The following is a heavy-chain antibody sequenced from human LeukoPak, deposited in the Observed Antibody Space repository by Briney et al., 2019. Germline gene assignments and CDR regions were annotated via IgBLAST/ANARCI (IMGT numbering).Heavy chain of an antibody. D-gene: IGHD3-9*01. CDR1: GFTFSDHY. CDR3: ALTSRADYFDY. Sequence: GGSLRLSCAASGFTFSDHYMDWVRQAPGKGLEWVGRTRNKANSYTTEYAASVKGRFTNSRDDSKNSLYLQMNSLKTEDTAVYYCALTSRADYFDYWGQGTLVTVSS. V-gene: IGHV3-72*01. J-gene: IGHJ4*02. CDR2: TRNKANSYTT.